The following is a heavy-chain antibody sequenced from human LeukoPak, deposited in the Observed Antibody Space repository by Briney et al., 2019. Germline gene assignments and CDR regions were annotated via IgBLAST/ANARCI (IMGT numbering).Heavy chain of an antibody. V-gene: IGHV3-21*01. CDR2: ISSGSSYI. D-gene: IGHD3-10*01. CDR3: ASADYYYDSGSYYHGY. J-gene: IGHJ4*02. Sequence: PGGSLRLSCAASGFTFSSDSMTWVRQAPGRGLEWVSSISSGSSYIYYADSVKGRFTISRDNAKNSLYLQMNSLRAEDTAVYFCASADYYYDSGSYYHGYWGQGTLVTVSS. CDR1: GFTFSSDS.